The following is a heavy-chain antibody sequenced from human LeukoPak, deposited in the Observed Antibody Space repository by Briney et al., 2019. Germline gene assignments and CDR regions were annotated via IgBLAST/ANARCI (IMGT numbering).Heavy chain of an antibody. D-gene: IGHD3-22*01. CDR3: AKAEYYYDSSGYYSDDY. J-gene: IGHJ4*02. V-gene: IGHV3-74*01. CDR1: GFTFSSHW. CDR2: INGDGTTT. Sequence: PGGSLRLSCAASGFTFSSHWIHWVRQAPGKGLVWVSRINGDGTTTSYADSVKGRFTISRDNSKNTLYLQMNSLRAEDTAVYYCAKAEYYYDSSGYYSDDYWGQGTLVTVSS.